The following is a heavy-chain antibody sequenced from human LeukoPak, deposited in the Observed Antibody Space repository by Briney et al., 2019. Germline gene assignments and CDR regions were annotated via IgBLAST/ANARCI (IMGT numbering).Heavy chain of an antibody. CDR2: IVGSGGST. J-gene: IGHJ4*02. V-gene: IGHV3-23*01. CDR3: AKWGDYDILTGYYDSDY. CDR1: GFTFSNYA. D-gene: IGHD3-9*01. Sequence: GASLGLSCAASGFTFSNYAMSWVRQAPGKGLEWVSAIVGSGGSTYYADSVKGRFTISRDNPKNTLYLQMNSLRAEDTAVYYCAKWGDYDILTGYYDSDYWGQGTLVTVSS.